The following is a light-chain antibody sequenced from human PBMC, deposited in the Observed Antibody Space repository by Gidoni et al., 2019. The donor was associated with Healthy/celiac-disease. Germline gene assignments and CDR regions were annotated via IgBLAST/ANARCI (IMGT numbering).Light chain of an antibody. CDR1: QSVLYRSNNKNY. J-gene: IGKJ1*01. V-gene: IGKV4-1*01. CDR2: WAS. CDR3: QQYYGNPQT. Sequence: DIVMTQSPDSLAVSLGERATLNCKSSQSVLYRSNNKNYLAWYQQKPGQPPKLLIYWASTRESGVPDRFSGSGSGTDFTLTISSLQAEDVAIYYCQQYYGNPQTFGQGTKVEIK.